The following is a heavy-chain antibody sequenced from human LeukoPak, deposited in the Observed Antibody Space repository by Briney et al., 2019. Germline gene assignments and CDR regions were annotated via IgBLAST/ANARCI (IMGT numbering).Heavy chain of an antibody. Sequence: PSETLSLTCTVSGGSISSSSYYWGWIRQPPGKGLEWIGSIYYSGSTNYNPSLKSRVTISVDTSKNQFSLKLSSVTAADTAVYYCARGHIGAYYYDSSGYYPNKSFDYWGQGTLVTVSS. D-gene: IGHD3-22*01. V-gene: IGHV4-39*07. CDR1: GGSISSSSYY. CDR3: ARGHIGAYYYDSSGYYPNKSFDY. CDR2: IYYSGST. J-gene: IGHJ4*02.